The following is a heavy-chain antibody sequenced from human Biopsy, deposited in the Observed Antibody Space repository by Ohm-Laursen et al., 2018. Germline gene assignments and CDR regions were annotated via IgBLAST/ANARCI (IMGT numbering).Heavy chain of an antibody. CDR3: VRGVDYYDPYHYYALDV. J-gene: IGHJ6*02. CDR1: GESFNGYY. D-gene: IGHD3-22*01. V-gene: IGHV4-34*01. Sequence: SDTLSLTCAVYGESFNGYYWSWIRQTPGKGLEWIGEINHSGGANYNPSLKSQVTISVDTSKNQFSLKVRSVTAADTAVYYCVRGVDYYDPYHYYALDVWGQGTTVTVSS. CDR2: INHSGGA.